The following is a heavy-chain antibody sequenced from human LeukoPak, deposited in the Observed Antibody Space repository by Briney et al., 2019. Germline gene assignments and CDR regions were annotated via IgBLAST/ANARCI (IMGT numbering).Heavy chain of an antibody. D-gene: IGHD5-12*01. CDR3: ARDCATIDAYYFDY. J-gene: IGHJ4*02. CDR2: ISYDGSNK. Sequence: PGGSLRLSCAASGFTFSSYAMHWVRQAPGKGLEWVAVISYDGSNKYYADSVKGRFTISRDNSKNTLYLQMNSLRAEDTAVYYCARDCATIDAYYFDYWGQGTLVTVSS. V-gene: IGHV3-30*04. CDR1: GFTFSSYA.